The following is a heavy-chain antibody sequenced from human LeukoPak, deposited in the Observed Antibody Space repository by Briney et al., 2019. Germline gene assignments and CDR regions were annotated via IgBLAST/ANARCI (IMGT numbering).Heavy chain of an antibody. J-gene: IGHJ4*02. V-gene: IGHV4-59*01. CDR1: CGSISSYY. Sequence: PSETLSLTCTVSCGSISSYYWSWIRQPPGKGLEWIAYSNYSGSANYNPSLKSRSTISVDTSKNQFSLKLSSVTAADTAVYYCARGARYFDWLFSRWGQGTMVTVSS. CDR2: SNYSGSA. D-gene: IGHD3-9*01. CDR3: ARGARYFDWLFSR.